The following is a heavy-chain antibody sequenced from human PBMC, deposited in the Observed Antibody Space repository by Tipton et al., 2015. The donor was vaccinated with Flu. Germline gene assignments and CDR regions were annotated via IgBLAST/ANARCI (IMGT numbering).Heavy chain of an antibody. CDR2: INPNSGGT. Sequence: QLVQSGAEVKKPGASVKVSCKASGYTFTGYYMHWVRQAPGQGLEWMGWINPNSGGTNYAQKFQGRVTMTRDTSISTACMELSRLRSDDTAVYYCARVRVRPDPYYYGMDVWGQGTTVTVSS. D-gene: IGHD4/OR15-4a*01. CDR1: GYTFTGYY. V-gene: IGHV1-2*02. J-gene: IGHJ6*02. CDR3: ARVRVRPDPYYYGMDV.